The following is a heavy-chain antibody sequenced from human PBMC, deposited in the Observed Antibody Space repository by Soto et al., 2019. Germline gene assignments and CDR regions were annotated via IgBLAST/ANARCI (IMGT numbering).Heavy chain of an antibody. V-gene: IGHV3-21*01. CDR2: ISSSSSYI. CDR1: GFTFSSYS. Sequence: EVQLVESGGGLVKPGGSLRLSCAASGFTFSSYSMNWVRQAPGKGLEWVSSISSSSSYIYYADSVKGRFTISRDNAKNSLYLQMNSLRAEDTAVYYCARDPNMITFGGVIVSFDYWGQGTLVTVSS. CDR3: ARDPNMITFGGVIVSFDY. J-gene: IGHJ4*02. D-gene: IGHD3-16*02.